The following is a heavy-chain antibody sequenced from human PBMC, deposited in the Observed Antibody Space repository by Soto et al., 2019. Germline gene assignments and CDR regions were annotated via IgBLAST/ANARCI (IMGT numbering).Heavy chain of an antibody. Sequence: EVQLLESGGGLVQPGGSLRLSCAASGFTFSSYAMSWDRQAPGKGLEWVSAISGSGGSTYYADSVKGRFTISRDNSKNTLYLQMNSLRAEDTAVYYCAKDNPTRLEASFVGVDYWGQGTLVTVSS. CDR2: ISGSGGST. CDR3: AKDNPTRLEASFVGVDY. V-gene: IGHV3-23*01. CDR1: GFTFSSYA. D-gene: IGHD1-1*01. J-gene: IGHJ4*02.